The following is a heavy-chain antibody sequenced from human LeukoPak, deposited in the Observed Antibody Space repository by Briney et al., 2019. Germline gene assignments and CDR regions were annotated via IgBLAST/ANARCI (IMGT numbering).Heavy chain of an antibody. CDR3: ARQFRAYFDY. D-gene: IGHD5-24*01. V-gene: IGHV4-38-2*01. Sequence: SETLSLTCAVSGYSISSGYYWGWIRQPPGKGLEWIGSIYNSGSTYYNPSLKSRVTISVDTSKNQFSLKLSSVTAADTAVYYCARQFRAYFDYWGQGTLVTVSS. CDR2: IYNSGST. J-gene: IGHJ4*02. CDR1: GYSISSGYY.